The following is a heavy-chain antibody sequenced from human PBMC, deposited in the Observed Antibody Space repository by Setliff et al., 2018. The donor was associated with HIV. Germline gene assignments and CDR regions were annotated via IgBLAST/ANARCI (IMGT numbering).Heavy chain of an antibody. V-gene: IGHV4-34*01. Sequence: SETLSLTCAVYGGSFSGYYWSWIRQPPGKGLEWIGEINHSGSTNYNPSLKSRVTISVDPSKNQLSLKLSSVTAADTAAYYCARGHDGLIVGPTEFQHWGQGTLVTVSS. CDR3: ARGHDGLIVGPTEFQH. J-gene: IGHJ1*01. CDR1: GGSFSGYY. CDR2: INHSGST. D-gene: IGHD1-26*01.